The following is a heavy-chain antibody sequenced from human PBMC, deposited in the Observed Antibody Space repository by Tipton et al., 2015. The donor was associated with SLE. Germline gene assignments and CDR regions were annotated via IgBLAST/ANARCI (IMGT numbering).Heavy chain of an antibody. CDR3: ARDGTFRITGARGAFDV. J-gene: IGHJ3*01. V-gene: IGHV4-31*03. CDR2: IYSSGNT. D-gene: IGHD3-16*01. Sequence: TLSLTCSVSGDSVSSGGYFWTWIRQHPGKGLEWIGYIYSSGNTYYSPSLQSRVTISADTSKNQFSLKLNSVTAADTAIYYCARDGTFRITGARGAFDVWGHGTMVTVSS. CDR1: GDSVSSGGYF.